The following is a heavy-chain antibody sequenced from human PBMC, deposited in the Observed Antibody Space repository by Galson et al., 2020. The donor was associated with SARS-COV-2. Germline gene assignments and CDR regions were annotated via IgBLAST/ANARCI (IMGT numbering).Heavy chain of an antibody. D-gene: IGHD6-19*01. CDR1: GFTFSSYA. V-gene: IGHV3-23*01. CDR2: IGDSGTIT. J-gene: IGHJ4*02. CDR3: AKGPSSGWYYFDY. Sequence: GGSLRLSCAASGFTFSSYAMSWVRQAPGKGLECVSVIGDSGTITYYADSVKGRFTISRDNSKNTLYLQMNSLRAEDTAIYYCAKGPSSGWYYFDYWGQGTLVTVSS.